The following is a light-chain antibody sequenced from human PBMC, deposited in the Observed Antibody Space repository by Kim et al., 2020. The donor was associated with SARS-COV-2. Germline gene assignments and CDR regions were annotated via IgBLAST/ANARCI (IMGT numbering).Light chain of an antibody. V-gene: IGKV2-30*01. J-gene: IGKJ2*01. CDR3: MQGTHWTYT. CDR2: KVS. CDR1: QSLVYSDGNTY. Sequence: DVVMTQSPLSLPVTLGQPASISCRSSQSLVYSDGNTYLNWLQQRPGQSPRRLIYKVSNRDSGVPDRFSGSGSGTDCTLIISRLGAEDVGVYYCMQGTHWTYTSGQGTKLEI.